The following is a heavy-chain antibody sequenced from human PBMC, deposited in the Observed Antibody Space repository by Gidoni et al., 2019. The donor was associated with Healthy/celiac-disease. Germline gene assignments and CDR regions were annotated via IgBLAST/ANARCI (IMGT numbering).Heavy chain of an antibody. CDR3: ARGGRIAARPGYYYYGMDV. D-gene: IGHD6-6*01. V-gene: IGHV4-34*01. CDR2: SNHSGST. Sequence: QVQLQQWGAGLLKPSETLSLTCDVYGGSFSGYYWSWIRQPPGKGLEWIGESNHSGSTNYNPSLKSRVTISVDTSKNQFSLKLSSVTAADTAVYYCARGGRIAARPGYYYYGMDVWGQGTTVTVSS. CDR1: GGSFSGYY. J-gene: IGHJ6*02.